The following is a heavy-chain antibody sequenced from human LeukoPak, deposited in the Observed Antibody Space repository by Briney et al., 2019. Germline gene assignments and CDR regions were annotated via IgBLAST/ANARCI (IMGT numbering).Heavy chain of an antibody. Sequence: GGSLRLSCAASGFNFGNHWMNWVRQAPGQGLEWVANIKEDGTLAYYADSVRGRFSISRDNTRNSLFLQMNGLRAEDTAVYFCVRDGYNQNRFDFWGQGTLITVSS. J-gene: IGHJ4*02. V-gene: IGHV3-7*03. CDR1: GFNFGNHW. CDR3: VRDGYNQNRFDF. CDR2: IKEDGTLA. D-gene: IGHD1-14*01.